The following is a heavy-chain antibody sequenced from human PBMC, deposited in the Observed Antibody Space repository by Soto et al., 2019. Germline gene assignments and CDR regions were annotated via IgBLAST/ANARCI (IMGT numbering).Heavy chain of an antibody. V-gene: IGHV1-46*01. Sequence: ASVKVSCKASGYTFTRSYVHWVRQAPGQGLEWMGIINPSGGSTSYGQKFKGRVTMTRDTSTSTVYVELRSLRSDDTAVYYCARDRGGGPYEDYDFWSGYPPDGMDVWGQGTTVTVSS. D-gene: IGHD3-3*01. CDR2: INPSGGST. CDR1: GYTFTRSY. CDR3: ARDRGGGPYEDYDFWSGYPPDGMDV. J-gene: IGHJ6*02.